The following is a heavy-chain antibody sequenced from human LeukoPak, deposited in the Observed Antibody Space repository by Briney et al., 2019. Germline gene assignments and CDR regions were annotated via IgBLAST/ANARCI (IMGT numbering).Heavy chain of an antibody. J-gene: IGHJ3*02. V-gene: IGHV4-59*01. CDR3: ARDEPDTAMVPGRAFDI. Sequence: SETLSLTCTVSGGSISSYYWSWIRQPPGKGLEWIGYIYYSGSTNYNPSLKSRVTISVDTSKNQFSLKLSSVTAADTAVYYCARDEPDTAMVPGRAFDIWGQGTMVTVSS. CDR1: GGSISSYY. D-gene: IGHD5-18*01. CDR2: IYYSGST.